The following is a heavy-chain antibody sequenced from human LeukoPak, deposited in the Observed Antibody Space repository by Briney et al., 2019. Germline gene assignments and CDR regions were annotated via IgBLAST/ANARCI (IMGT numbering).Heavy chain of an antibody. CDR2: IGAGGGYT. D-gene: IGHD2/OR15-2a*01. Sequence: PGGSLRLSCAASGFTFSGYAMTCVRQAPGKGLEWVSTIGAGGGYTYYADSVKGRFAISRDNSNNTLYLQMNSLRAEDTAVYYCAKGGIYGPFDYWGQGTLVTVSS. CDR3: AKGGIYGPFDY. CDR1: GFTFSGYA. V-gene: IGHV3-23*01. J-gene: IGHJ4*02.